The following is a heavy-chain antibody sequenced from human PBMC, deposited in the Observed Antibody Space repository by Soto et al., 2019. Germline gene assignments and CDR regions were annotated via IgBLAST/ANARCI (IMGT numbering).Heavy chain of an antibody. Sequence: QVQLVESGGGVVQPGRSLRLSCAASGFTFSSYAMHWVRQAPGKGLEWVAVISYDGSNKYYADSVKGRFTISRDNSKNTLELQMNSLRAEDTAVYYCGRDRRGAPYYGMDVWGQGTTVTVSS. CDR1: GFTFSSYA. D-gene: IGHD5-12*01. CDR3: GRDRRGAPYYGMDV. V-gene: IGHV3-30-3*01. J-gene: IGHJ6*02. CDR2: ISYDGSNK.